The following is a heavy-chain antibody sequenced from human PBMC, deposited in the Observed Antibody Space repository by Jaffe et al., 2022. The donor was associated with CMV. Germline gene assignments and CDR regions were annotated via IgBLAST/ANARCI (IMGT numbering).Heavy chain of an antibody. D-gene: IGHD3-22*01. CDR2: IRYDGSNK. CDR3: ARDGGPTGTYYDNTGHYGDYFDY. J-gene: IGHJ4*02. CDR1: GFSFSSYG. V-gene: IGHV3-33*08. Sequence: QVQLVESGGGVVQPGRSLRLTCVVSGFSFSSYGMHWVRQAPGKGLEWVAVIRYDGSNKYYADSVKGRFTISRDNSKNTLYLQMNSLRAEDTAVYYCARDGGPTGTYYDNTGHYGDYFDYWGQGILVTVSS.